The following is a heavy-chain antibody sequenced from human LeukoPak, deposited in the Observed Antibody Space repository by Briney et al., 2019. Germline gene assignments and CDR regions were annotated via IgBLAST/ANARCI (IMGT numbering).Heavy chain of an antibody. D-gene: IGHD7-27*01. CDR3: AKARGNWVSDFDY. CDR1: GFTFSSYA. J-gene: IGHJ4*02. CDR2: VSGSGGST. Sequence: GGSLRLSCAASGFTFSSYALSWVRPAPGKGLEWVSAVSGSGGSTYYAYSVKGRFTISRDNSKDTLYLQMNSLRAEDTDVYYCAKARGNWVSDFDYWGQGILVTVSS. V-gene: IGHV3-23*01.